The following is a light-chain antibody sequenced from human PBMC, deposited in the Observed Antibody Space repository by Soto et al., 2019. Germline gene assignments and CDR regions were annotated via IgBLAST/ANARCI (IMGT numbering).Light chain of an antibody. CDR2: AAS. J-gene: IGKJ5*01. V-gene: IGKV3-15*01. CDR1: QSVRSK. CDR3: QPYNNRPLT. Sequence: ITQSPATLSVSPGEIATLSCRASQSVRSKLAWYQQNPGQAPRLLIHAASTRATGIPARFSGSGSGTEFTLTISSLQSEDFAVYYCQPYNNRPLTFGQGTRLEIK.